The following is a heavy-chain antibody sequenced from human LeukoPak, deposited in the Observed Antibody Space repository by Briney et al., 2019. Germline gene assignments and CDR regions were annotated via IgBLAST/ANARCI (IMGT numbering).Heavy chain of an antibody. CDR3: AREYSSSWQQAHYGMDV. J-gene: IGHJ6*02. V-gene: IGHV4-31*03. D-gene: IGHD6-13*01. CDR2: IYYSGST. CDR1: GSSISSGGYY. Sequence: SQTLSLTCTVSGSSISSGGYYWSWIRQHPGKGLEWIGYIYYSGSTYYNPSLKSRVTISVDTSKNQFSLKLSSVTAADTAVYYCAREYSSSWQQAHYGMDVWGQGTTVTVSS.